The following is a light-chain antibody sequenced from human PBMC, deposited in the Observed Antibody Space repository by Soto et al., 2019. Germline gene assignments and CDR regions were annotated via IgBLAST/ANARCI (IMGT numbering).Light chain of an antibody. CDR3: ATWDDSLRGVV. CDR2: SND. V-gene: IGLV1-47*02. CDR1: NSNIETND. Sequence: QSVLTQPPSASGTPGQWVAISCSGSNSNIETNDIYWHQQVPGSAPKLLIYSNDQRPSGVPDRFSASKSGTSASLAISGLRSEDAAEYFCATWDDSLRGVVFGGGTKLTVL. J-gene: IGLJ2*01.